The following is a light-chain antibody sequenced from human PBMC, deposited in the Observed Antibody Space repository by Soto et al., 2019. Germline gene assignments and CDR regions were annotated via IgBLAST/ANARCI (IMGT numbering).Light chain of an antibody. V-gene: IGKV3-11*01. Sequence: EIVLTQSPATLSLSPGERATLSCRARQSVSSNLAWYQQKPGQAPRLLIYEASTRATGIPARFSGSGSGTDFTLTISSLEPEYVAVYYCQRRSYWPPGALTFGGGTKVEIK. CDR2: EAS. J-gene: IGKJ4*01. CDR1: QSVSSN. CDR3: QRRSYWPPGALT.